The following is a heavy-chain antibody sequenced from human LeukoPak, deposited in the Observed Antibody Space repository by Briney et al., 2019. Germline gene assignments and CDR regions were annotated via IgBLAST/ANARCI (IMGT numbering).Heavy chain of an antibody. Sequence: GASVKVSCKASGYTFTGYYMHWVRQAPGQGLEWMGRINPNSGGTNYAQKFQGRVTMTRDTSISTAYMELSRLRSDDTAVYYCARDVLYSSSCNFDYWGQGTLVTVSS. CDR2: INPNSGGT. CDR1: GYTFTGYY. CDR3: ARDVLYSSSCNFDY. V-gene: IGHV1-2*06. J-gene: IGHJ4*02. D-gene: IGHD6-13*01.